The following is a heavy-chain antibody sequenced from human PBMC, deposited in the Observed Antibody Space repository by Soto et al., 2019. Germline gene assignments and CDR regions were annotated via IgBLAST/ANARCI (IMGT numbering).Heavy chain of an antibody. CDR1: GGTFSSYA. CDR3: ARSGYSGYEYWAGDHYYFDY. CDR2: IIPIFGTA. D-gene: IGHD5-12*01. V-gene: IGHV1-69*01. J-gene: IGHJ4*02. Sequence: QVQLVQSGAEVKKPGSSVKVSCKASGGTFSSYAISWVRQAPGQGLEWMGGIIPIFGTANYAQKFQGRVTITADESTSTAYMELSSLRSEDTAVYYCARSGYSGYEYWAGDHYYFDYWGQGTLVTVSS.